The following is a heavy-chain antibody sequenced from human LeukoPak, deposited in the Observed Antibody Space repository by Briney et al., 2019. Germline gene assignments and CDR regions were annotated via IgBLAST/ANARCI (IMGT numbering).Heavy chain of an antibody. Sequence: GRSLRLSCTASGFTFGDYAMRWVRQAPGRGLEWVGFIRSKAYGGTTEYAASVKGRFTISRDDYKSIAYLQMNSLQTEDTAVYYCTRDNSYSDYRGQGTLVTVSS. CDR2: IRSKAYGGTT. D-gene: IGHD2-21*01. CDR3: TRDNSYSDY. CDR1: GFTFGDYA. V-gene: IGHV3-49*04. J-gene: IGHJ4*02.